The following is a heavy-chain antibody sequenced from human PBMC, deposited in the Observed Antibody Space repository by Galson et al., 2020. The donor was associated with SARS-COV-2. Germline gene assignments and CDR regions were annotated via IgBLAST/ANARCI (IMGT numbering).Heavy chain of an antibody. Sequence: SETLSLPCTVSGGSISSSSYFWGWIRQTPGKGLEWIGTIYYSGSTYYNPSLKSRVTISVDTSKNQFSLKLSSVTAADTAVYYCAGLFGELSNFDYWGQGTLVTVSS. CDR3: AGLFGELSNFDY. D-gene: IGHD3-10*01. CDR1: GGSISSSSYF. J-gene: IGHJ4*02. CDR2: IYYSGST. V-gene: IGHV4-39*01.